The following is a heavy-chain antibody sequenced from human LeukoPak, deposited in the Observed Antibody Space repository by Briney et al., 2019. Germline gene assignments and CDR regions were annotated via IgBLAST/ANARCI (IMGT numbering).Heavy chain of an antibody. CDR2: INHSGST. V-gene: IGHV4-34*01. Sequence: SETLSLTCAVYGGSFSGYYWSWIRQPPGKGLEWIGEINHSGSTNYNPSLKSRVTISVDTSKNQFSLKLSSVTAADTAVYYCARSRSGWYVSHWGQGILVTVSS. J-gene: IGHJ4*01. D-gene: IGHD6-19*01. CDR3: ARSRSGWYVSH. CDR1: GGSFSGYY.